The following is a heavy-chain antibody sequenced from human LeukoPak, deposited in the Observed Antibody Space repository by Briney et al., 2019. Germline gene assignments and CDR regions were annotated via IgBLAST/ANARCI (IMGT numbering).Heavy chain of an antibody. CDR2: INHSGST. J-gene: IGHJ5*02. D-gene: IGHD6-13*01. CDR3: ASCDSSSWYGDWFDP. Sequence: SETLSLTCAVYGGSFSGYYWSWIRQPPGKGLEWIGEINHSGSTNYNPSLKSRVTISVDTSKNQFSLKLSSVTAADTAVYYCASCDSSSWYGDWFDPWGQGTLVTVSS. V-gene: IGHV4-34*01. CDR1: GGSFSGYY.